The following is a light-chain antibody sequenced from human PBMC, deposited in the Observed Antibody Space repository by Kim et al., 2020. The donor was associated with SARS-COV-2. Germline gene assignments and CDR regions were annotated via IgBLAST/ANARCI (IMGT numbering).Light chain of an antibody. CDR2: AAS. V-gene: IGKV1-9*01. Sequence: IHLTQSPSSLSASVGDRVTIACRASQGISTYLAWYQQKPGKAPKLLVSAASTLQSGVPSTFSGSGSGTDFTLTISSLQPEDFATYYCKQLSSYPRKYGQGTKVDIK. CDR1: QGISTY. CDR3: KQLSSYPRK. J-gene: IGKJ1*01.